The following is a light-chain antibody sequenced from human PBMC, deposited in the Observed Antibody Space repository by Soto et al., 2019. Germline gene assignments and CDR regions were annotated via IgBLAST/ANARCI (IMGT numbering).Light chain of an antibody. V-gene: IGLV2-14*01. CDR2: DVS. CDR1: SSDVGGYNS. J-gene: IGLJ1*01. Sequence: QSALTQPASVSGSPGQSIAMSCTGTSSDVGGYNSVSWYQQHPGKAPKLLIYDVSNRPSGVSDRFSGSKSGNTASLTISGLQAEDEADYYCSSYSTGGSYVFGTGTKLTVL. CDR3: SSYSTGGSYV.